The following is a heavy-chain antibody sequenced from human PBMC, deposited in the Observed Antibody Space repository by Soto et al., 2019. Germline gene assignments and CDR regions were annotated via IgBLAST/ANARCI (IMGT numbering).Heavy chain of an antibody. CDR1: GGSIRRDAYA. CDR3: ARVDYDTDTYCYDH. J-gene: IGHJ5*02. V-gene: IGHV4-30-2*01. D-gene: IGHD2-21*01. Sequence: QLQLQESGSGLMKPSQTLSLTCTVSGGSIRRDAYAWSWIRQPPGKGLEWIGYVYQSGNAYYNPSLESRVTISLDASRNECSLKLTSVAAADTAVYFCARVDYDTDTYCYDHWGQGTLITVSP. CDR2: VYQSGNA.